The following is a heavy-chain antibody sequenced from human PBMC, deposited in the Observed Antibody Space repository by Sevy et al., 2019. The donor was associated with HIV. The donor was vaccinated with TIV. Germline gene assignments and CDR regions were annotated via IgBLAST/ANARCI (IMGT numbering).Heavy chain of an antibody. D-gene: IGHD1-26*01. Sequence: GESLKISCKVSGYRFNSYWIAWVRQMPGRGLECMGIIYPGDSDTRYSPSFEGQVTFSVDKSISTAYLQWSSLKDSDTAMYYCARRAPGLDYWGQGTLVTVSS. CDR2: IYPGDSDT. CDR1: GYRFNSYW. J-gene: IGHJ4*02. V-gene: IGHV5-51*01. CDR3: ARRAPGLDY.